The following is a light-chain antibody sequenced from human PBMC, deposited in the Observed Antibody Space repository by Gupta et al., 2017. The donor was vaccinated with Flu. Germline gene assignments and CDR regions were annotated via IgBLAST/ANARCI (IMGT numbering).Light chain of an antibody. CDR3: HQEHSFPNT. V-gene: IGKV4-1*01. CDR1: QSVLKSSDNKNY. Sequence: DIVMTQSPDSLAVSLVERATINCKSSQSVLKSSDNKNYFGWFQQKPGQPPKLLIYWAYTRKYGVPDSFSGRGSGTDFTLTISSRQAEDVAVYYCHQEHSFPNTFGGGTKVEI. CDR2: WAY. J-gene: IGKJ4*01.